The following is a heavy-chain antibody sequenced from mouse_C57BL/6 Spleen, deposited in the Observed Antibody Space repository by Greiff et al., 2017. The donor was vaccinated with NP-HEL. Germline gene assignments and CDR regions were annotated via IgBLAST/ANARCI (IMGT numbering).Heavy chain of an antibody. D-gene: IGHD2-5*01. Sequence: EVKLVESEGGLVQPGSSMKLSCTASGFTFSDYYMAWVRQVPEKGLEWVANINYDGSSTYYLDSLKSRFIISRDNAKNILYLQMSSLKSEDTATYYCARDYSNYHYAMDYWGQGTSVTVSS. J-gene: IGHJ4*01. CDR3: ARDYSNYHYAMDY. CDR2: INYDGSST. CDR1: GFTFSDYY. V-gene: IGHV5-16*01.